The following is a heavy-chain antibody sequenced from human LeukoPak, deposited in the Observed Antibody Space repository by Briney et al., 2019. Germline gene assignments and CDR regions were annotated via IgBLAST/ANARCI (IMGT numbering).Heavy chain of an antibody. Sequence: LETLSLTCAVYGGSFSGYYWSWIRQPPGKGLEWIGEINHSGSTNYNPSLKSRVTISVDTSKNQFSLKLSSVTAADTAVYYCASRSGSYYGEYFQHWGQGTLVTVSS. V-gene: IGHV4-34*01. J-gene: IGHJ1*01. CDR2: INHSGST. D-gene: IGHD1-26*01. CDR1: GGSFSGYY. CDR3: ASRSGSYYGEYFQH.